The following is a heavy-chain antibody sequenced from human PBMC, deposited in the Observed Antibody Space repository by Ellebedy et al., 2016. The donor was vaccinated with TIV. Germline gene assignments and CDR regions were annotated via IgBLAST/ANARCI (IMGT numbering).Heavy chain of an antibody. J-gene: IGHJ4*02. CDR1: GYSLTSYG. V-gene: IGHV1-18*04. Sequence: AASVTVSCKASGYSLTSYGISWVRQALREGLEWMGWISASNVNTLIIEKSQGRVTMTTDTSPNTAYMELRSLRSDDTAVYFCARSLYFGDFPFDSWGQGTLVTVSS. CDR3: ARSLYFGDFPFDS. D-gene: IGHD3-10*01. CDR2: ISASNVNT.